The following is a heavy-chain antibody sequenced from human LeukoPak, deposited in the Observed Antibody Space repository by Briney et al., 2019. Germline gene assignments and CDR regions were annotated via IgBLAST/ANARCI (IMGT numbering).Heavy chain of an antibody. CDR3: ARDGSWWFDP. D-gene: IGHD1-1*01. CDR1: GGTFSSYA. CDR2: INPNSGGT. V-gene: IGHV1-2*06. Sequence: GSSVKVSCKASGGTFSSYAISWVRQAPGQGLEWMGRINPNSGGTNYAQKFQGRVTMTRDTSISTAYMELSRLRSDDTAVYYCARDGSWWFDPWGQGTLVTVSS. J-gene: IGHJ5*02.